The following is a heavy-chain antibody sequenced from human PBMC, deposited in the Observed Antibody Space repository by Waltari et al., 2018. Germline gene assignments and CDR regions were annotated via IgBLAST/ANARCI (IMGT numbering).Heavy chain of an antibody. CDR2: IYYSGST. D-gene: IGHD2-15*01. J-gene: IGHJ4*02. CDR3: ARNSGGWLFDY. Sequence: QVQLQESGPGLVKPSETLSLTCTVSGGSISSYYWSWIRQPPGKGLEWIGYIYYSGSTNYNPSLKSRVTISVDTSKNQFSLKLSSVTAADTAVYYCARNSGGWLFDYWGQGTLVTVSS. V-gene: IGHV4-59*01. CDR1: GGSISSYY.